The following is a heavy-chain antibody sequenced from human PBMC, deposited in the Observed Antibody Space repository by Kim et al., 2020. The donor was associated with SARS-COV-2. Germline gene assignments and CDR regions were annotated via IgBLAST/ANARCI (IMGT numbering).Heavy chain of an antibody. V-gene: IGHV3-23*01. D-gene: IGHD6-19*01. J-gene: IGHJ4*02. CDR3: AKMRRSIAVAGDFDY. Sequence: ADSVKGRFTISRDNSKNTVFLQMNSLRAEDTALYYCAKMRRSIAVAGDFDYWGQGTLVTVSS.